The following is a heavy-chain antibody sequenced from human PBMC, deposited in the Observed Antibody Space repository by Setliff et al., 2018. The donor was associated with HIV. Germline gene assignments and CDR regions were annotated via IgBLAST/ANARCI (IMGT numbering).Heavy chain of an antibody. D-gene: IGHD3-16*01. CDR1: GFTLSDHY. J-gene: IGHJ4*02. CDR3: VRAAAGLDI. Sequence: PGGSLRLSCAASGFTLSDHYIDWIRQPPGKGLEGVGRITAKFNGYVKEYAASVQGRFTISRDVSKDSLFLQMNNLKTEDTAVYYCVRAAAGLDIWSQKILVTVSS. V-gene: IGHV3-72*01. CDR2: ITAKFNGYVK.